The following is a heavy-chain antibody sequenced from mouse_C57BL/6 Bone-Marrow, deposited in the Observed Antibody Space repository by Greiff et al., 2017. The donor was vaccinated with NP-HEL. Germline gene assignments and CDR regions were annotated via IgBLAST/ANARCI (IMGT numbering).Heavy chain of an antibody. CDR3: ARTLYYYGSSYSYWYFDV. Sequence: VQVVESGAELVRPGTSVKVSCKASGYAFTNYLIEWVKQRPGQGLEWIGVINPGSGGTNYNEKFKGKATLTADKSSSTAYMQLSSLTSEDSAVYFCARTLYYYGSSYSYWYFDVWGTGTTVTVSS. CDR2: INPGSGGT. J-gene: IGHJ1*03. D-gene: IGHD1-1*01. V-gene: IGHV1-54*01. CDR1: GYAFTNYL.